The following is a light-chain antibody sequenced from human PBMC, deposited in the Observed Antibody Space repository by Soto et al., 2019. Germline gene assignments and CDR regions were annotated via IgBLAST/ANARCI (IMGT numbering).Light chain of an antibody. CDR3: QQRSNWPLT. V-gene: IGKV3-11*01. J-gene: IGKJ4*01. Sequence: EIVLTQSPATLSLSPGERVTLSCRASQSVSGYLAWYQQKPGQAPRLLIYDTSNRAAGIPARFSGSGSGTAFTLTISSLEPEDFAVYYCQQRSNWPLTFGGGTKVEIK. CDR2: DTS. CDR1: QSVSGY.